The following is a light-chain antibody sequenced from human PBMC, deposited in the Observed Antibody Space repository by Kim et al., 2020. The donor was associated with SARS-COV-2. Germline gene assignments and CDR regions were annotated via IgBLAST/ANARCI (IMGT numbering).Light chain of an antibody. V-gene: IGKV2-28*01. Sequence: DIVLTQSPVSLPVTPGESASISCMSSQSLLNNGFNYLDWFVQKPGQSPQLLIYLGSVRAPGVPDRFTATGSGTDFTLKISKVEADDVGTYFCMQGLQIPPSFGGGTRVDIK. J-gene: IGKJ4*01. CDR2: LGS. CDR3: MQGLQIPPS. CDR1: QSLLNNGFNY.